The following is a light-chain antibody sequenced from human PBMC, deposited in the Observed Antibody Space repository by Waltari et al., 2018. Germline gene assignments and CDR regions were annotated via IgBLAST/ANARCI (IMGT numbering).Light chain of an antibody. J-gene: IGKJ2*03. CDR3: QEAKSSRYS. Sequence: DIEMTQSPPILSASVGDTVTISCRASQTIDKYLNWYQQKSGEAPKFLIDDVSNLQSGVPARFSGSGSGTDFSLTITGLQPEDFATYYCQEAKSSRYSFGQGTKVDVK. CDR1: QTIDKY. V-gene: IGKV1-39*01. CDR2: DVS.